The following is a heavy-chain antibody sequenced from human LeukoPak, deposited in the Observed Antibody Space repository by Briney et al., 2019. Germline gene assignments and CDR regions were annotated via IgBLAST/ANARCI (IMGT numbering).Heavy chain of an antibody. CDR1: GFTFDDYA. CDR2: ISRSGGST. D-gene: IGHD3-10*01. J-gene: IGHJ4*02. V-gene: IGHV3-23*01. Sequence: GGSLRLSCAASGFTFDDYAMHWVRQAPGKGLEWVSAISRSGGSTYYADSVKGRFTISRDNSKNTLYLQMNSLRAEDTAVYYCATEAPAGYWGQGTLVTVSS. CDR3: ATEAPAGY.